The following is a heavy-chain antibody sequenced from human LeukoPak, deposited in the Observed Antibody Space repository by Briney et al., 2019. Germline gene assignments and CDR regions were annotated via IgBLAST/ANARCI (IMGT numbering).Heavy chain of an antibody. CDR3: ARADTST. CDR1: GGSFSGYY. CDR2: INHRGST. Sequence: SETLSLTCAVYGGSFSGYYWSWIRQPPGKGLEWIGEINHRGSTNYNPSLKSRVTISVDTSKNQFSLKLSSVTAADTAVYYCARADTSTWGQGTLVTVSS. D-gene: IGHD2/OR15-2a*01. V-gene: IGHV4-34*01. J-gene: IGHJ5*02.